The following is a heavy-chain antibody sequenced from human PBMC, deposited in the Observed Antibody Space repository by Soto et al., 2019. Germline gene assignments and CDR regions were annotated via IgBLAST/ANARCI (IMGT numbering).Heavy chain of an antibody. CDR2: INHSGST. CDR1: GGSFSGYY. CDR3: ARGTHGSRSYYPDY. D-gene: IGHD3-10*01. Sequence: SETLSLTCAVYGGSFSGYYWSWIRQPPGKGLEWIGEINHSGSTNYNPSLKSRVTISVDTSKNQFSLKLSSVTAADTAVYYCARGTHGSRSYYPDYWGQGTLVTVSS. V-gene: IGHV4-34*01. J-gene: IGHJ4*02.